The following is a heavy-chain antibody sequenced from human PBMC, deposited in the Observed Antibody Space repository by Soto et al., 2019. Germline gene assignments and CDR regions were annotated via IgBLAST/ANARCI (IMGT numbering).Heavy chain of an antibody. V-gene: IGHV3-33*01. CDR1: GFTFSSYG. CDR2: IWYDGSNK. J-gene: IGHJ5*02. D-gene: IGHD4-4*01. Sequence: GGSLRLSCAASGFTFSSYGMHWVRQAPGKGLEWVAVIWYDGSNKYYADSVKGRFTISRDNSKNTLYLQMNSLRAEDTAVYYCAREGYSNYVSYWFDPWGQGTLVTVSS. CDR3: AREGYSNYVSYWFDP.